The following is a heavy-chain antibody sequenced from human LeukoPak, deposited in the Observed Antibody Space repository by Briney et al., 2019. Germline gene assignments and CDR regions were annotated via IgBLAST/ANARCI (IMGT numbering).Heavy chain of an antibody. Sequence: GGSLRLSCAVSGFSFTNYWMHWVRQAPGKGLVWVSHVNSDGSATSYADSVKGRFTISRDNAKNTVYLHMNSLRVEDTAVYYCTSFYETNWGQGTLVTVSS. D-gene: IGHD2/OR15-2a*01. V-gene: IGHV3-74*01. J-gene: IGHJ4*02. CDR1: GFSFTNYW. CDR3: TSFYETN. CDR2: VNSDGSAT.